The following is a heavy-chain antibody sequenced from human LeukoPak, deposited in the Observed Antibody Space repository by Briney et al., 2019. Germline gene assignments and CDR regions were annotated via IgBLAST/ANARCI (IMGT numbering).Heavy chain of an antibody. Sequence: SVKVSCKASGGTFSSYAISWVRQAPGQGLEWVGGIIPIFGTANYAQKFQGRVTITADESTSTAYMELSNLRSEDTAVYYCAKSHSSGWYYYFDYWGQGTLVTVSS. CDR3: AKSHSSGWYYYFDY. D-gene: IGHD6-19*01. V-gene: IGHV1-69*13. CDR2: IIPIFGTA. CDR1: GGTFSSYA. J-gene: IGHJ4*02.